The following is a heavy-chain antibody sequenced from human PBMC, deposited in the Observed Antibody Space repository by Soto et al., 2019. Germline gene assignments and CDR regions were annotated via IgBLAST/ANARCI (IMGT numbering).Heavy chain of an antibody. CDR1: GGTFSTYA. D-gene: IGHD1-26*01. CDR2: IIPLFGTA. J-gene: IGHJ4*02. Sequence: QVQLVQSGAEVKKPGSSVNVSCKASGGTFSTYAISWVRQAPGQGLEWMGGIIPLFGTANYAQKFQGRVTITADESTSTAYMELSSLRSEDTAVYYCAADVGASARTFDYWGQGYLVTVSS. V-gene: IGHV1-69*01. CDR3: AADVGASARTFDY.